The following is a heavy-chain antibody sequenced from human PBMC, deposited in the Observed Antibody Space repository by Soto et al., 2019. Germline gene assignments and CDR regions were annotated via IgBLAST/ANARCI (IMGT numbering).Heavy chain of an antibody. CDR3: ARDDDNDANALDY. Sequence: TVGSLRLSCAASGFTFSKYGMHFVRQAPGKGLEWVALIWNDGIRKVYVDSVKGRFTISRDNSKNTLDLQMNNLRDEDTAVYYCARDDDNDANALDYWGPGTLVTVSS. CDR1: GFTFSKYG. J-gene: IGHJ4*02. V-gene: IGHV3-33*01. CDR2: IWNDGIRK.